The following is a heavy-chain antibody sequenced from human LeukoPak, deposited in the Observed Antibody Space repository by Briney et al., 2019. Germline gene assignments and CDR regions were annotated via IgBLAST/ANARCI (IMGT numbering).Heavy chain of an antibody. CDR1: GYNFTDYW. D-gene: IGHD5-12*01. CDR3: ARRLSGYDSNFDY. J-gene: IGHJ4*02. V-gene: IGHV5-51*01. Sequence: GESLKISCKGSGYNFTDYWIGWVRQMPGKGLEWMGILYPGDSDPRYSPSFQGQVTISVDKSISTAYLQWSRLRASDAAMYYCARRLSGYDSNFDYWGQGTLVTVSS. CDR2: LYPGDSDP.